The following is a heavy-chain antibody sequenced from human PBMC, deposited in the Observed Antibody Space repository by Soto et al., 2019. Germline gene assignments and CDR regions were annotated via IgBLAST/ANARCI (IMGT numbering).Heavy chain of an antibody. CDR1: GYTFTGYY. V-gene: IGHV1-2*02. D-gene: IGHD2-2*01. CDR2: INPNSGGT. CDR3: ARSENQYPLEGLDHYYYYGMHV. Sequence: ASVKVSCKASGYTFTGYYMHWVRQAPGQGLEWMGWINPNSGGTNYAQKFQGRVTMTRDTSISTAYMELSRLRSDDTAVYYCARSENQYPLEGLDHYYYYGMHVWGQGPPVTVS. J-gene: IGHJ6*02.